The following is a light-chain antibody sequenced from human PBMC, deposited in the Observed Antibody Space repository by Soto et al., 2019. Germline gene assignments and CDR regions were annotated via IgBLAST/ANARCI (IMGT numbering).Light chain of an antibody. CDR1: QAIRDD. J-gene: IGKJ1*01. CDR3: LQDYNFPQT. V-gene: IGKV1-6*01. CDR2: DAS. Sequence: AIRMAQSPSSLSASVGDRVTITCRASQAIRDDLGWYQQKPGKTPKLLIYDASTLESGVPSRFSGSRSGTEFTLTISSLQPEDFGTYYCLQDYNFPQTFGQGTKVEIK.